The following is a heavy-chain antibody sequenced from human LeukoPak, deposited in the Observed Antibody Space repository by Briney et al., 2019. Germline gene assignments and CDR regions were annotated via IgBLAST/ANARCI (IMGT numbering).Heavy chain of an antibody. J-gene: IGHJ6*03. CDR3: ARGGGSGYYAAEYYMDV. V-gene: IGHV3-7*03. Sequence: GGSLRLSCAASGFTFSSYWMSWVRQALGKGLEWVANIKQDGSEKYYVDSVKGRFTISRDNAKNTVYLQMNSLRVDDTAVYYCARGGGSGYYAAEYYMDVWGKGTTVTISS. CDR2: IKQDGSEK. D-gene: IGHD3-22*01. CDR1: GFTFSSYW.